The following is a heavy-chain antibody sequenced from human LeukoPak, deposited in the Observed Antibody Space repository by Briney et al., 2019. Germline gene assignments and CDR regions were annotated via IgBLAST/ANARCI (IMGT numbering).Heavy chain of an antibody. CDR2: ISSSGTTI. D-gene: IGHD1-26*01. CDR3: AKDGGTHFDH. Sequence: GGSLRLSCAASGFTFSSYAMHWVRQAPGKGLEWVSYISSSGTTISYAQSVKGRFTITRDNAQNSLTLHMNTLRADDTAVYYCAKDGGTHFDHWGQGTLVTVSS. V-gene: IGHV3-48*01. J-gene: IGHJ4*02. CDR1: GFTFSSYA.